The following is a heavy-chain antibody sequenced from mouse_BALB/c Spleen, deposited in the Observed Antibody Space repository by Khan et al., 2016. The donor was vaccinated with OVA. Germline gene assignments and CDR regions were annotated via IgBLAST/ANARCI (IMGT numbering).Heavy chain of an antibody. D-gene: IGHD1-1*01. V-gene: IGHV1S136*01. CDR3: APAGTYYVSFAY. CDR1: GYTFTSYV. Sequence: IQLVQSGPELVKPGASVKMSCKASGYTFTSYVMHWVKQKPGQGLEWIGYIYPFNGDTKYNEKFKDKATLTSDKSSSTAYMELSSLTSEDSAVYFCAPAGTYYVSFAYWGQGTLVTVSA. CDR2: IYPFNGDT. J-gene: IGHJ3*01.